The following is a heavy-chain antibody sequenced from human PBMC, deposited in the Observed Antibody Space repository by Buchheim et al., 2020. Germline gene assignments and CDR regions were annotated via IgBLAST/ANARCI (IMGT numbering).Heavy chain of an antibody. CDR3: AVGAHY. Sequence: DVQLVESGGGLVQSGGSLRLSCEASGFIFDNFWMTWVRQAQGKGLEWVANIAGDGVKIYYGDAVKGRFTISRDNSKTSLFLQMDDLRSDDTAVYYCAVGAHYWGQGT. D-gene: IGHD1-26*01. J-gene: IGHJ4*02. CDR2: IAGDGVKI. V-gene: IGHV3-7*01. CDR1: GFIFDNFW.